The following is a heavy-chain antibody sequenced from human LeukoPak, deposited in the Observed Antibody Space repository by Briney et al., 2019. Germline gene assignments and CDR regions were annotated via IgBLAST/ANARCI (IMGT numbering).Heavy chain of an antibody. D-gene: IGHD3-10*01. J-gene: IGHJ4*02. CDR3: AKAYGSGRDLPPSY. V-gene: IGHV3-23*01. CDR2: ISGSGGST. Sequence: PGGSLRLSCAASGFTFSNYAMSWVRQAPGKGLEWVSAISGSGGSTYYADSVKGRFTISRDNSKNTLYLQMNSLRAEDTAVYYCAKAYGSGRDLPPSYWGQGTLVTVSS. CDR1: GFTFSNYA.